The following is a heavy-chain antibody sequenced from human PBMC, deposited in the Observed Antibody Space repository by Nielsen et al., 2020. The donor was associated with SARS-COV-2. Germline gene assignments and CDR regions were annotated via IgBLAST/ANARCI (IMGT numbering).Heavy chain of an antibody. Sequence: WIRQPPGKGLEWVAVISYDGSNKYYADSVKGRFTISRDNSKNTLYLQMNSLRAEDTAVYYCARDFSRISSLVVTNDAFDIWGQGTMVTVSS. J-gene: IGHJ3*02. D-gene: IGHD2-2*01. V-gene: IGHV3-30*04. CDR2: ISYDGSNK. CDR3: ARDFSRISSLVVTNDAFDI.